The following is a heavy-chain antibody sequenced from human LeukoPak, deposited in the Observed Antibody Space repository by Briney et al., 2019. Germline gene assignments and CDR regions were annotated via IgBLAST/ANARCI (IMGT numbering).Heavy chain of an antibody. Sequence: ASVKVSCKASGYTFTSYYMHWVRQAPGQGLEWMGIINPSGGSTSYAQKFQGRVTMTRDTSTSTVYMELSSLRSEDTAVYYCATASVRWLARAYWFDPWGQGTLVTVSS. J-gene: IGHJ5*02. V-gene: IGHV1-46*01. CDR3: ATASVRWLARAYWFDP. CDR1: GYTFTSYY. CDR2: INPSGGST. D-gene: IGHD6-19*01.